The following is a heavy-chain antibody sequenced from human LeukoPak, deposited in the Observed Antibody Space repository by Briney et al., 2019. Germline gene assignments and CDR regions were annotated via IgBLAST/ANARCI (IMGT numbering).Heavy chain of an antibody. D-gene: IGHD6-19*01. V-gene: IGHV4-59*01. CDR1: GGSISSYY. Sequence: SETLSLTCTVSGGSISSYYWSWIRQPPGKGLEWIGYIYYSGSTNYNPSLKSRVTISVDTSKNQFSLKLSSVTAADTAVYYYARVGVYSSGWYYFDYWGQGTLVTVSS. J-gene: IGHJ4*02. CDR2: IYYSGST. CDR3: ARVGVYSSGWYYFDY.